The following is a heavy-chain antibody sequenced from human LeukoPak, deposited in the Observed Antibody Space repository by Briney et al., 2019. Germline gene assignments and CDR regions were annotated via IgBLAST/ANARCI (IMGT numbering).Heavy chain of an antibody. V-gene: IGHV3-7*01. Sequence: GGSPRLSCAASGFTSSTYWLSWVRQAPGKGLEWVANINQDGSEKNYVDSVKGQFTISRDNAKNSLYLQVNSLRVEDTAVYYCARPRYCSSTNCYIDYWGQGTLVTVSS. CDR2: INQDGSEK. CDR1: GFTSSTYW. J-gene: IGHJ4*02. D-gene: IGHD2-2*01. CDR3: ARPRYCSSTNCYIDY.